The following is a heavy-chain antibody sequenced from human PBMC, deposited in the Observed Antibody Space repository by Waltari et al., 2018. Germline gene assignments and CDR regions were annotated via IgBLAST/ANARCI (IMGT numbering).Heavy chain of an antibody. J-gene: IGHJ4*02. V-gene: IGHV3-7*01. Sequence: EAQLVQSGGGLVQPGGSLTLSCAASGFTLSWFWLTWIRQAPGQGLQWVAHIGPDGSDKYYVDSVKGRFTISRDNAENSLLLQMSSLRVEDTALYYCVGWNDPINSWGQGTLVAVSS. CDR1: GFTLSWFW. D-gene: IGHD1-1*01. CDR2: IGPDGSDK. CDR3: VGWNDPINS.